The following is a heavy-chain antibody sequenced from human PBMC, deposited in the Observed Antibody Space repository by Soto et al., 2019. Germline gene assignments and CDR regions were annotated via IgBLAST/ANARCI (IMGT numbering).Heavy chain of an antibody. V-gene: IGHV3-7*03. CDR3: ASNGYAILTGSIDSFDI. D-gene: IGHD3-9*01. CDR2: IKQDGSEK. Sequence: VGSLRLSCAASGFTFSSYWMSWVRHSPGKWLEWVANIKQDGSEKYYVDSVKGRFTISRDNAKNSLYMQMNRLSDEDTAVYYCASNGYAILTGSIDSFDIWCQATLVTVS. J-gene: IGHJ3*02. CDR1: GFTFSSYW.